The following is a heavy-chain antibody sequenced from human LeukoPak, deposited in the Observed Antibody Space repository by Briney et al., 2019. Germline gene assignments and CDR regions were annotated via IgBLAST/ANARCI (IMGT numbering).Heavy chain of an antibody. CDR2: IYYSGST. CDR1: GGSISSSSYY. J-gene: IGHJ4*02. CDR3: ARQLGSSWYYFDY. V-gene: IGHV4-61*05. D-gene: IGHD6-13*01. Sequence: SETLSLTCTVSGGSISSSSYYWSWIRQPPGKGLEWIGYIYYSGSTNYNPSLKSRVTISVDTSKNQFSLKLSSVTAADTAVYYCARQLGSSWYYFDYWGQGTLVTVSS.